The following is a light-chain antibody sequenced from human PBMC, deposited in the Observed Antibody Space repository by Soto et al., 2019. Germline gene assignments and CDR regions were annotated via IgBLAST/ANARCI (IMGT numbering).Light chain of an antibody. Sequence: DIQMTQSPSTLSASVGDRVTITCRASQSLNSLLAWYQQTPGRAPKLLIYDASTLESGVPSRFSGSVSGTEIPLTIRSLQADDFSTKYGQQYGSCTKITLGGGSKVDI. CDR3: QQYGSCTKIT. CDR2: DAS. J-gene: IGKJ4*02. V-gene: IGKV1-5*01. CDR1: QSLNSL.